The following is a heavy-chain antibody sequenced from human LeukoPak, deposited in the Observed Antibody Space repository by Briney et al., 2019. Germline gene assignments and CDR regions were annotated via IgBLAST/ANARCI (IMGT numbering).Heavy chain of an antibody. CDR3: ARGHDTTGYFAY. D-gene: IGHD3-9*01. CDR1: GYTFTSFP. V-gene: IGHV7-4-1*02. J-gene: IGHJ4*02. Sequence: ASVKVSCKPSGYTFTSFPINWVRQAPGQGLEWMGWINTTTGDPTYAQGLTGQFVFSLDTSVSTAYLQITSLKAEDIGVYYCARGHDTTGYFAYWGQGSLVTVSS. CDR2: INTTTGDP.